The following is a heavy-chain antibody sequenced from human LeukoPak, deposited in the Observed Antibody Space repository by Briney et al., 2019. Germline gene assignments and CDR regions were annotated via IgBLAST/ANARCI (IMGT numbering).Heavy chain of an antibody. CDR3: AKVQDGSSWFEFFQH. CDR2: ISGSGDST. Sequence: GGSLRLSCSASGFTFNNYGMSWVRQAPGKGLEGVSSISGSGDSTYYADSVKGRFTISRDNAKNSLFLQMNSLRAEDTAVYYCAKVQDGSSWFEFFQHWGQGTLVTVSS. CDR1: GFTFNNYG. V-gene: IGHV3-23*01. D-gene: IGHD6-13*01. J-gene: IGHJ1*01.